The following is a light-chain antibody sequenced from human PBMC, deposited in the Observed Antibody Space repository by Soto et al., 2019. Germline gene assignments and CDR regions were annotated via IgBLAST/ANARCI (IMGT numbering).Light chain of an antibody. J-gene: IGKJ1*01. Sequence: DIQMTQSPSSLSASLGDRVTINCRASQNIDTYLNWYQHKPGKAPNLLIFDASTLESGVPSRFSGRGSGTTFTLTISSLQSDDFATYYCLQYNGYYRTFGQGTKVDIK. CDR1: QNIDTY. CDR2: DAS. CDR3: LQYNGYYRT. V-gene: IGKV1-5*01.